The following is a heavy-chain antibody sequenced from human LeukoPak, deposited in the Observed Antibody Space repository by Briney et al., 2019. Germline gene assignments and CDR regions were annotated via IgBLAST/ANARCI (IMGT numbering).Heavy chain of an antibody. CDR1: GYTFTGYY. CDR3: ARGVGTYYYGSGSYCNFDY. J-gene: IGHJ4*02. Sequence: GASVKVSCKASGYTFTGYYMHWVRQAPGQGLESMERINPNSGGTNYAQKFQGRVTMTRDTSISTAYMELSRLRSDDTAVYYCARGVGTYYYGSGSYCNFDYWGQGTLVTVSS. CDR2: INPNSGGT. V-gene: IGHV1-2*06. D-gene: IGHD3-10*01.